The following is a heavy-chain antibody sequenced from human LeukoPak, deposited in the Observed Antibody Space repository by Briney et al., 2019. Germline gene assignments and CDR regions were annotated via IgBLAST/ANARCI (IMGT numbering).Heavy chain of an antibody. V-gene: IGHV4-39*07. CDR2: IHHSGST. Sequence: PSETLSLTCTVSGGSISSSSYYWGWIRQPPGKGLEWIGSIHHSGSTHYNPSLKSRVTISVDTSKNQFSLKLTSVTAADTAVYYCARDLGVRYNWNHDDPADYWGQGTLVTVSS. CDR1: GGSISSSSYY. D-gene: IGHD1-14*01. J-gene: IGHJ4*02. CDR3: ARDLGVRYNWNHDDPADY.